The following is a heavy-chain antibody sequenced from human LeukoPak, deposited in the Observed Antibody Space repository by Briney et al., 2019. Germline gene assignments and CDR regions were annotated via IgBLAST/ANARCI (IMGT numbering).Heavy chain of an antibody. CDR1: GYTLTELS. J-gene: IGHJ4*02. CDR2: FDPEDGET. CDR3: ATPETPMNKYYFDY. V-gene: IGHV1-24*01. D-gene: IGHD1/OR15-1a*01. Sequence: ASVKVSCKVSGYTLTELSMHWVRQAPGKGLEWMGGFDPEDGETIYAQKFQGRVTMTEDTSTDTAYMELSSLRSEDTAAYYCATPETPMNKYYFDYWGQGTLVTVSS.